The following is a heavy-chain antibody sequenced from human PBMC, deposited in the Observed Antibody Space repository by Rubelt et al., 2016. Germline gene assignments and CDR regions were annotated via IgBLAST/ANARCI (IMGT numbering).Heavy chain of an antibody. V-gene: IGHV3-66*01. D-gene: IGHD2-21*02. CDR2: ISSGGST. Sequence: EVQLVESGGGLVQPGGSLRLSCAASGFTVSSNYMSWVRQAPGQGLEWVSVISSGGSTNYEESVEGRCTISREKSKNTLYLKMNSMRVEDTAVYSCAKVLVTGYYFEYWGQGSLVNVSS. J-gene: IGHJ4*02. CDR1: GFTVSSNY. CDR3: AKVLVTGYYFEY.